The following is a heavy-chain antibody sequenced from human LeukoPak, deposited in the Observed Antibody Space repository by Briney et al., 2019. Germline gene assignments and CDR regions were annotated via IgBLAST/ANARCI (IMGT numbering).Heavy chain of an antibody. J-gene: IGHJ4*02. CDR1: GGSISNYY. V-gene: IGHV4-59*01. CDR3: ARGLGSRYYFNS. Sequence: SETLSLTCTVSGGSISNYYWSWIRQPPGKGLEWIGYLYYSGSTNYNPSLKSRVTISGDTSKNQFSLKLTSVIAADTAVYYCARGLGSRYYFNSWGQGTLVTVSS. CDR2: LYYSGST. D-gene: IGHD3-10*01.